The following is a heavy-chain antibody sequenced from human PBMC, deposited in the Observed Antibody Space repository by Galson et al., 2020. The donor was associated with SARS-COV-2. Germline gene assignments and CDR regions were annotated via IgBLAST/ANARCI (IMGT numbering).Heavy chain of an antibody. V-gene: IGHV1-24*01. CDR2: FDPEDGET. J-gene: IGHJ6*02. CDR1: GYTLTELS. Sequence: ASVKVSCKVSGYTLTELSMHWVRQAPGKGLEWMGGFDPEDGETIYAQKFQGRVTMTEDTSTDTAYMELSSLRSEDTAVYYCATFGTRVTTVTTTPTDYYYGMDVWGQGTTVTVSS. CDR3: ATFGTRVTTVTTTPTDYYYGMDV. D-gene: IGHD4-4*01.